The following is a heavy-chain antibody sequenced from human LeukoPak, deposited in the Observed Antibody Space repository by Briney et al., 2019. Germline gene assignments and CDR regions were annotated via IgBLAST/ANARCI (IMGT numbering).Heavy chain of an antibody. Sequence: GGSLRLSCAASGFTFSSYWMSWVRQAPGKGLEWVANIKQDGSEKYYVDSVKGRFTISRDNAKNSLYLQMNSLRAEDTAVYYCARESDNGYSSSWYPRHFDYWGQGTLVTVSS. V-gene: IGHV3-7*01. CDR1: GFTFSSYW. CDR2: IKQDGSEK. D-gene: IGHD6-13*01. CDR3: ARESDNGYSSSWYPRHFDY. J-gene: IGHJ4*02.